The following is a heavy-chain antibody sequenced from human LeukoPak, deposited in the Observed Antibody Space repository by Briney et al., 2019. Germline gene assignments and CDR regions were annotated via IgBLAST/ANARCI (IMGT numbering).Heavy chain of an antibody. D-gene: IGHD3-3*01. V-gene: IGHV4-4*07. J-gene: IGHJ4*02. Sequence: SETLSLTCTVSGGSISSYYWSWIRQPAGKGLEWIGRIYTSGSTNYNPSLKSRVTMSVDTSKNQFSLKLSSVTAADTAVYYCASSDCWSGYYGPLGFDYWGQGSLVTVSS. CDR3: ASSDCWSGYYGPLGFDY. CDR2: IYTSGST. CDR1: GGSISSYY.